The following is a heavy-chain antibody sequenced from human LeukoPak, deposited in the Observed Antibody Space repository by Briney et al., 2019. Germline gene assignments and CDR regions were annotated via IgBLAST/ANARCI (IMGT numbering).Heavy chain of an antibody. J-gene: IGHJ6*04. CDR1: GYTFTSYA. CDR3: ARAGYYYGMDV. CDR2: INAGNGNT. V-gene: IGHV1-3*01. Sequence: ASVKVSCKASGYTFTSYAMHWVRQAPGQRREGMGWINAGNGNTKYSQKFQGRVTITRDTSASAAYMELSSLRSEDTAVYYCARAGYYYGMDVWGKGTTVTVSS.